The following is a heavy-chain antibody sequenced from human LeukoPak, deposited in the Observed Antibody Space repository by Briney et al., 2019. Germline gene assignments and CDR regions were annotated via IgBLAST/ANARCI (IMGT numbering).Heavy chain of an antibody. CDR2: INHSGNT. Sequence: SETLSLTCAVYGGSFSGYYWSWIRQSPGKGLEWIGEINHSGNTNYNPSLESQVTISVAPSKNQFSLKFNSVTAADTAAYYCARNRRVRGAPRSDWFDPWGQGTLVTVSS. D-gene: IGHD3-10*01. V-gene: IGHV4-34*01. CDR3: ARNRRVRGAPRSDWFDP. J-gene: IGHJ5*02. CDR1: GGSFSGYY.